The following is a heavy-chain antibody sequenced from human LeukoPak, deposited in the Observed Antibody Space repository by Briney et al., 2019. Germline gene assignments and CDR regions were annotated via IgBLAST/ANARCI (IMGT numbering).Heavy chain of an antibody. CDR2: INHSGST. Sequence: SETLSLTCAVYGGSFSGYYWSWIRQPPGKGLEWIGEINHSGSTNYNPSLKSRVTISVDTSKNQFSLKLSSVTAADTAVYYCARRFVRGVYMDVWGKGTTVTISS. CDR1: GGSFSGYY. J-gene: IGHJ6*03. CDR3: ARRFVRGVYMDV. V-gene: IGHV4-34*01. D-gene: IGHD3-10*01.